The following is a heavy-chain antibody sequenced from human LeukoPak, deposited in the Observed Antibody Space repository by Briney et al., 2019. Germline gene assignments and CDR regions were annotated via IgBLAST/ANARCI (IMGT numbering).Heavy chain of an antibody. CDR2: ISGSGGST. D-gene: IGHD3-22*01. CDR3: ARGPSGYLYTLDH. J-gene: IGHJ4*02. CDR1: GFTFSSYA. Sequence: PGGSLRLSCAASGFTFSSYAMSWVRQAPGKGLEWVSAISGSGGSTYYADSVKGRFTISRDNSKNTLYLQMNSLRAEDTAVYYCARGPSGYLYTLDHWGQGTLVTVSS. V-gene: IGHV3-23*01.